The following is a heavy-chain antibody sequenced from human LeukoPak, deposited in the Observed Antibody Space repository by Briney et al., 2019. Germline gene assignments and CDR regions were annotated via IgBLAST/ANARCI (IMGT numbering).Heavy chain of an antibody. CDR1: GFIFNYHA. CDR2: IGSDGRGR. J-gene: IGHJ4*02. D-gene: IGHD6-19*01. Sequence: GGSLRLSCAASGFIFNYHAMTWVRQAPGKGLEWVSAIGSDGRGRDYADSVKGRFTISRDNSNNILYLDMDSLRVEDTALYYCARRVGGTPDYWGLGTLVTVSS. V-gene: IGHV3-23*01. CDR3: ARRVGGTPDY.